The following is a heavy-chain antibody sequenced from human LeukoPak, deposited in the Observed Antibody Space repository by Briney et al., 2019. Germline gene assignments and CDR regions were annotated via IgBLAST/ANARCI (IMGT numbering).Heavy chain of an antibody. D-gene: IGHD3-10*01. J-gene: IGHJ4*02. Sequence: SETLSLTCAVSGGSVTTYHWTWIRQPPGKGLEWIGSIYYSGSTYYNPSLKSRVTISVGTSKNQFSLKLSSVTAADTAVYYCARRGYYGSGSYIHYWGQGTLVTVSS. V-gene: IGHV4-39*01. CDR1: GGSVTTYH. CDR2: IYYSGST. CDR3: ARRGYYGSGSYIHY.